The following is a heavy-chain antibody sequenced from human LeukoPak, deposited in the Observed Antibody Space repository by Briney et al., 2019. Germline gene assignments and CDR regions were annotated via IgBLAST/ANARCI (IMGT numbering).Heavy chain of an antibody. CDR3: ARTTRIVGAPKGFDY. CDR2: IKQDGSEK. V-gene: IGHV3-7*01. Sequence: GGSLRLSCAASRFTFSSYWMSWVRQAPGKGLEWVANIKQDGSEKYYVDSVKGRFTISRDNAKNSLYLQMNSLRAEDTAVYYCARTTRIVGAPKGFDYWGQGTLVTVSS. CDR1: RFTFSSYW. J-gene: IGHJ4*02. D-gene: IGHD1-26*01.